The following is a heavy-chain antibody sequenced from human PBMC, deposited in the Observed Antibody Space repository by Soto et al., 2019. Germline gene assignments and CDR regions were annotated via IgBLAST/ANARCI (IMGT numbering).Heavy chain of an antibody. V-gene: IGHV1-3*01. J-gene: IGHJ4*02. D-gene: IGHD3-10*01. CDR3: ARVLLGSGTYYNAFDY. CDR1: GYTFTTDA. CDR2: INAGNGNP. Sequence: ASVKVSCKASGYTFTTDAMHWVRQAPGQRLEWMGWINAGNGNPKYSQKLQGRVTITRDTSASTAYMELSSLRSEDTAVYYCARVLLGSGTYYNAFDYWGQGTLVTVSS.